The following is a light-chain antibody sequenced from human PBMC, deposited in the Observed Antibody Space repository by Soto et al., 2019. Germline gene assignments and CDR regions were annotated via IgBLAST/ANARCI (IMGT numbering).Light chain of an antibody. CDR1: QSISTY. CDR2: DAS. CDR3: HQYFNLPWT. V-gene: IGKV3-11*01. J-gene: IGKJ1*01. Sequence: IVLPKSPATLSLSPGERAALSCRASQSISTYLAWYQQKPGQAPRLFIYDASTRATGIPVRFSGSGSGTDFTLTISSLQPEDFAVYFCHQYFNLPWTFGQGTKVDIK.